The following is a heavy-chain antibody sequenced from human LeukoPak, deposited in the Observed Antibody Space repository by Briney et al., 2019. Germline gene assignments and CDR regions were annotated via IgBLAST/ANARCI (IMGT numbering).Heavy chain of an antibody. D-gene: IGHD6-19*01. CDR2: IYTSGST. V-gene: IGHV4-4*07. CDR3: ARDGSSSGFRNWFDP. CDR1: GGSISGYY. J-gene: IGHJ5*02. Sequence: SETLSLTCTVSGGSISGYYWSWIRQPAGKGLEWIGRIYTSGSTNYNPSLKSRVAMSVDTSKNQFSLKLSSVTAADTAVYYCARDGSSSGFRNWFDPWGQGTLVTVSS.